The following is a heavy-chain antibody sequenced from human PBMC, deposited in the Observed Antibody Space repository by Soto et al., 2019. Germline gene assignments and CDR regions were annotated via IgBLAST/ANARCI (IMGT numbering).Heavy chain of an antibody. CDR1: GFTFSSYS. CDR3: ARDHRYYYDSSGYEDAFDI. D-gene: IGHD3-22*01. V-gene: IGHV3-21*01. J-gene: IGHJ3*02. Sequence: GGSLRLSCAASGFTFSSYSMNWVRQAPGKGLEWVSSISSSSSYIYYADSVKGRFTISRDNAKNSLYLQMNSLRAEDTAVDYCARDHRYYYDSSGYEDAFDIWGQGTMVPV. CDR2: ISSSSSYI.